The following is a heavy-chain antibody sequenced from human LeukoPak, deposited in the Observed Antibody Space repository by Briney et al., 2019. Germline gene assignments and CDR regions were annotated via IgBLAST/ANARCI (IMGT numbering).Heavy chain of an antibody. CDR1: GGSVGSGTYY. D-gene: IGHD2-15*01. CDR3: ARGVAGPFDY. Sequence: PSETLSLTCTVSGGSVGSGTYYWSWIRQSPGKGLEWIGNVYYSGSANYNPSLKSRVTISVDTSKNQFSLKLTSVTAADAAVYYCARGVAGPFDYWGQGTLVTVSS. CDR2: VYYSGSA. V-gene: IGHV4-61*01. J-gene: IGHJ4*02.